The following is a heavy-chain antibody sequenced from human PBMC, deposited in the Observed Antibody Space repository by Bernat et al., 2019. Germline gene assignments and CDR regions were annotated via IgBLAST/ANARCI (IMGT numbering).Heavy chain of an antibody. Sequence: EVQLVESGGGLVQPGGSLRLSCAASGFTFSSYEMNWVRQAPGKGLEWVSYISSSGSTIYYADSVKGRFTISRDNAKNSLYLQMNSLRAEDTAVYYCGQSRDYGHDAFDIWGQGTMVTVSS. V-gene: IGHV3-48*03. D-gene: IGHD4-17*01. CDR2: ISSSGSTI. J-gene: IGHJ3*02. CDR1: GFTFSSYE. CDR3: GQSRDYGHDAFDI.